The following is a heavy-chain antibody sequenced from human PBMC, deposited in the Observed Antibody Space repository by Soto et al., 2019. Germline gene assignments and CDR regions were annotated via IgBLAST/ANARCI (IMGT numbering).Heavy chain of an antibody. CDR3: ARLPAGIVYYFDY. CDR1: GGSISSSSYY. D-gene: IGHD1-26*01. CDR2: IYYSGST. J-gene: IGHJ4*02. Sequence: QLQLQESGPGLVKPSETLSLTCTVSGGSISSSSYYWGWIRQPPGKGLEWIGSIYYSGSTYYNPSLKSRVTISVDTSKNQFSLKLSSVTAADTAVYYCARLPAGIVYYFDYWGQGTLVTVSS. V-gene: IGHV4-39*01.